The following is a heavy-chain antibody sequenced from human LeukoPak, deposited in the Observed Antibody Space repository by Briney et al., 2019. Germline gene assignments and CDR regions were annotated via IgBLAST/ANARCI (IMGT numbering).Heavy chain of an antibody. D-gene: IGHD3-3*01. CDR3: ASGPPFLKYFES. V-gene: IGHV3-23*01. Sequence: QPGGSLRLSCAASGFTFSTYVMKWFRQAPGKGLEWVSTISVGAEYIFYADSVKGRFTISRDDSNNALYLQMHSLRAEDTALYYCASGPPFLKYFESWGQGTLVTVSS. J-gene: IGHJ4*02. CDR2: ISVGAEYI. CDR1: GFTFSTYV.